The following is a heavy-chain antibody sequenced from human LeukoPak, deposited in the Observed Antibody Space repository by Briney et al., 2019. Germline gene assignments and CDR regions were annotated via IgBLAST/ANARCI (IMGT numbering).Heavy chain of an antibody. CDR3: AKDNYYDSSGSFDY. D-gene: IGHD3-22*01. Sequence: PGRSLRLSCAASGLTFDDYAMHWVRQAPGKGLEWVSGISWNSGSIGYADSVKGRFTISRDNAKNSLYLQMNSLRAEDTALYYCAKDNYYDSSGSFDYWGQGTLVTVSS. V-gene: IGHV3-9*01. CDR2: ISWNSGSI. J-gene: IGHJ4*02. CDR1: GLTFDDYA.